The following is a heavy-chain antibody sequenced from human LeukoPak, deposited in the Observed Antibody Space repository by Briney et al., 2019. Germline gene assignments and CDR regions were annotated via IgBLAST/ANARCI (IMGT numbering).Heavy chain of an antibody. CDR3: ARAGIAAAGTLHGMDV. Sequence: SETLSLTCAVYGGSFSGYYGSWIRQPPGKGLEWIGEINHSGSTNYNPSLKSRVTISVDTSKNQFSLKLSSVTAADTAVYYCARAGIAAAGTLHGMDVWGKGTTVTVSS. J-gene: IGHJ6*04. CDR1: GGSFSGYY. V-gene: IGHV4-34*01. CDR2: INHSGST. D-gene: IGHD6-13*01.